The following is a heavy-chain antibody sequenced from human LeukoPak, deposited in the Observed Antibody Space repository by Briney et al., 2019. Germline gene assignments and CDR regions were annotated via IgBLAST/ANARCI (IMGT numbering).Heavy chain of an antibody. D-gene: IGHD6-13*01. J-gene: IGHJ5*02. CDR3: ARVEGPSSSWYEGFDP. CDR2: INHSGST. V-gene: IGHV4-34*01. Sequence: SETLSLTCAAYGGSFSGYYWSWIRQPPGKGLEWIGEINHSGSTNYNPSLKSRVTISVDTSKNQFSLKLSSVTAADTAVYYCARVEGPSSSWYEGFDPWGQGTLVTVSS. CDR1: GGSFSGYY.